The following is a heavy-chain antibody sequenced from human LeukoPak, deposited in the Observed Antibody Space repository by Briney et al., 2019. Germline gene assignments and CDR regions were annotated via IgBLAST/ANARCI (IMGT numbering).Heavy chain of an antibody. CDR2: ISSSSSTI. D-gene: IGHD3-10*01. CDR1: GFTFSSYS. J-gene: IGHJ6*02. CDR3: ARDSLVRGLPPWYYYYGMDV. Sequence: GRSLRLSCAASGFTFSSYSMNWVRQAPGKGLEWVSYISSSSSTIYYADSVKGRFTISRDNAKNSLYLQMNSLRAEDTAVYYCARDSLVRGLPPWYYYYGMDVWGQGTTVTVSS. V-gene: IGHV3-48*01.